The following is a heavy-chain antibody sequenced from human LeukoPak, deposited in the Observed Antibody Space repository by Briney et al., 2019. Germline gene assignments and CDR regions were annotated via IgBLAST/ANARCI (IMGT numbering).Heavy chain of an antibody. CDR3: ARDLVTVTKGFDI. V-gene: IGHV4-59*11. CDR2: ISYIGTT. CDR1: GDSFSSHY. D-gene: IGHD4-17*01. J-gene: IGHJ3*02. Sequence: PSETLSLTCAVSGDSFSSHYWTWIWQAPGRGLEWIGYISYIGTTNYNPSLKSRVAISIDTSKNQFSLKLTSVTTADTAVYYCARDLVTVTKGFDIWGLGTMVSVSS.